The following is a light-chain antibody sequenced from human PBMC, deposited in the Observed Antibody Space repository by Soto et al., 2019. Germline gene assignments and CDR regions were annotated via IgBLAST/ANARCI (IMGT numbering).Light chain of an antibody. J-gene: IGKJ4*01. CDR3: LQHSSYPLT. Sequence: DIQMTQSPSAMSASVGDRVTITCRARQASSHYLAWFHQRPGKAPQRLIYDASSLQSGVPSRFSGSGSGTEFTLTISSLQPEDFATYYCLQHSSYPLTFGGGTKVDIK. CDR1: QASSHY. CDR2: DAS. V-gene: IGKV1-17*03.